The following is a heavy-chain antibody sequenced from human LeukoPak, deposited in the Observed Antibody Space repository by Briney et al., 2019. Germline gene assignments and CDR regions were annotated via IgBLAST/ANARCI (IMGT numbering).Heavy chain of an antibody. CDR3: ARGRYTYGNAFDY. J-gene: IGHJ4*02. Sequence: SETLSLTCTVSGGSISSYYWSWIRQPPGKGLEWIGEINHSGSTNYNPSLKSRVTISVDTSKNQFSLKLSSVTAADTAVYYCARGRYTYGNAFDYWGQGTLVTVSS. D-gene: IGHD5-18*01. CDR2: INHSGST. V-gene: IGHV4-34*01. CDR1: GGSISSYY.